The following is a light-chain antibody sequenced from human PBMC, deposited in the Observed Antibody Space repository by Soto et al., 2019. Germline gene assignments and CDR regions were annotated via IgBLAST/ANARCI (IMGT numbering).Light chain of an antibody. CDR2: GNN. CDR1: SSNIGSNT. J-gene: IGLJ1*01. Sequence: QSVRTQPPSASGTPGRRVTMSCSGSSSNIGSNTVNLYQQLPGTAPKLLIYGNNQRPSGVPDLFSGSKSGTSASLAISGLQSEDEADYYCAAWDDSLHGYVFGTGTKVTVL. V-gene: IGLV1-44*01. CDR3: AAWDDSLHGYV.